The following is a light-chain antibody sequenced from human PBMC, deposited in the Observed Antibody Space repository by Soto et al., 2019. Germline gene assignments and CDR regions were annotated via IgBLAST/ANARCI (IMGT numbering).Light chain of an antibody. CDR3: AAWDDSPSGPV. CDR1: STNIGSNF. V-gene: IGLV1-47*02. Sequence: QSVLTQSPSASGTPGQRVTISCSGSSTNIGSNFVYWYQQLPGTAPKLLIYSNDQRPSGVPDRFSGSKSGTSASLAISGLRPDDEADYYCAAWDDSPSGPVFGGGTKRTVL. J-gene: IGLJ3*02. CDR2: SND.